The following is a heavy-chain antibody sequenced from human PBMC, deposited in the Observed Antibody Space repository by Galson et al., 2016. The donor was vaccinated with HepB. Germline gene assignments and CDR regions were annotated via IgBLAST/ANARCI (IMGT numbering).Heavy chain of an antibody. CDR3: AKDLTVTPHWFDP. CDR1: GFTFSSYA. J-gene: IGHJ5*02. Sequence: SLRLSCAASGFTFSSYAMSWVRQAPGKGLEWVSLISGSGTNTYYADSVKGRFTISRDNSRNTLYLQMNSLRAEDTAVYNCAKDLTVTPHWFDPWGQGTLVTVSS. D-gene: IGHD2-15*01. CDR2: ISGSGTNT. V-gene: IGHV3-23*01.